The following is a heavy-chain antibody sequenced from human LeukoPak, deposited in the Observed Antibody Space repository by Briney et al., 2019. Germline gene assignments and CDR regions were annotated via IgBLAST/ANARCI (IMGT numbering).Heavy chain of an antibody. CDR2: VYYKGHT. Sequence: SQTLSLTCSVSGGSTSGYFWNWIRQPPGKGPEWIGYVYYKGHTSYSPSLESRVTISVDTSKNQFSLKLNSVTAADTAVYYCARHMTVTYDAFDLWGQGTMVTVSS. J-gene: IGHJ3*01. D-gene: IGHD3-22*01. V-gene: IGHV4-59*08. CDR3: ARHMTVTYDAFDL. CDR1: GGSTSGYF.